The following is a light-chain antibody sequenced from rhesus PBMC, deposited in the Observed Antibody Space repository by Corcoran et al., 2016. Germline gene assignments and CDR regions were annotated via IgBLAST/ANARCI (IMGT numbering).Light chain of an antibody. CDR1: RGISSW. CDR2: AAS. CDR3: QQYDDLPYS. Sequence: DIQMTQSPSSLSASVGDKVTITCHASRGISSWLAWYQQKPGKAPKPLIYAASNFKSGVPSRFSGSGAGADHPLTLSSLQPEDFATYYCQQYDDLPYSFGQGAKVEI. J-gene: IGKJ2*01. V-gene: IGKV1-19*01.